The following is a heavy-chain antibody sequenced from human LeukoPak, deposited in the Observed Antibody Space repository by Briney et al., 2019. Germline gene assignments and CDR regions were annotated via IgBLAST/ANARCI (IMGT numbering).Heavy chain of an antibody. CDR1: GGSISSYY. D-gene: IGHD3-10*01. Sequence: SETLFLTCTVSGGSISSYYWSWIRQPAGKGLEWIGRIHSSGSTNYSPSLKSRVAMSLDTSKNQFSLELSSVTAADTVVYYCAREAVHYGSGSLDYWGQGTLVTVSS. CDR3: AREAVHYGSGSLDY. V-gene: IGHV4-4*07. CDR2: IHSSGST. J-gene: IGHJ4*02.